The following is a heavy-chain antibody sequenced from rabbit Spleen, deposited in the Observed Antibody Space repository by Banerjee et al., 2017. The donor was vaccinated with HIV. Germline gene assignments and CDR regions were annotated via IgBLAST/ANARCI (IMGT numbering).Heavy chain of an antibody. Sequence: QSLEESGGGLVQPEGSLTLTCKASGFSFSSSDYMCWVRQAPGKGLEWIACIYTSSDSTWYASWVNGRFTISKTSSTTVTLQMTSLTVADTATHFCARGPWLAGAGLSLWGQGTLVTVS. V-gene: IGHV1S40*01. CDR2: IYTSSDST. CDR1: GFSFSSSDY. J-gene: IGHJ4*01. CDR3: ARGPWLAGAGLSL. D-gene: IGHD4-2*01.